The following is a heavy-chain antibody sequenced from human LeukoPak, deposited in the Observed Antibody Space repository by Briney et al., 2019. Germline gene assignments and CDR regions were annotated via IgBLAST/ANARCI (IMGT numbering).Heavy chain of an antibody. V-gene: IGHV3-21*01. D-gene: IGHD2-2*02. CDR3: ARARGYCSSTSCYMGYYYYMDV. CDR2: ISSSSSYI. CDR1: GFTFSSYS. Sequence: GGSLRLSCAASGFTFSSYSMNWVRQAPGKGLEWVSSISSSSSYIYYADSVKGRFTISRDNAKNSLYLQMNSLRAEDTAVYYCARARGYCSSTSCYMGYYYYMDVWGKGTTVTVSS. J-gene: IGHJ6*03.